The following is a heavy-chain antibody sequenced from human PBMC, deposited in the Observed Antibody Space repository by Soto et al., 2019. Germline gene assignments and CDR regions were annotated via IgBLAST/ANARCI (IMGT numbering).Heavy chain of an antibody. J-gene: IGHJ6*02. V-gene: IGHV3-30-3*01. Sequence: QVQLVESGGGVVQPGRSLRLSCAASGFTFSSYAMHWVRQAPGKGLEWVAVISYDGSNKYYADSVKGRFTISRDNSKNTLYLQMNSLRAEDTAVYYCAREPSIVAAARNYYYYYGMDVWGQGTTVTVSS. CDR2: ISYDGSNK. CDR1: GFTFSSYA. D-gene: IGHD6-13*01. CDR3: AREPSIVAAARNYYYYYGMDV.